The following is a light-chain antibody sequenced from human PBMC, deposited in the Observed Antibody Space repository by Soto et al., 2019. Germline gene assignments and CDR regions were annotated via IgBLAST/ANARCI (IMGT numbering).Light chain of an antibody. CDR1: SSDVGGYNY. CDR2: EVT. J-gene: IGLJ3*02. Sequence: QSALTQPPSASGSPGQSGTISCTGTSSDVGGYNYVAWYQQYPGRAPKLMIYEVTKRPSGVPYGFSGSKSANTASPTVSGLQDDDEADDYCRSHYASNNFYVVFGGGTKLTVL. CDR3: RSHYASNNFYVV. V-gene: IGLV2-8*01.